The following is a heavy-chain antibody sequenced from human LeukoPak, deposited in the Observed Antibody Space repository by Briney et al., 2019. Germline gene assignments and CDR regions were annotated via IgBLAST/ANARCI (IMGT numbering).Heavy chain of an antibody. V-gene: IGHV3-53*01. CDR2: IYKDGKI. D-gene: IGHD2-21*01. Sequence: GGSLRLSCAASGFTISSTYMSWVRQAPGKGLEWVSVIYKDGKIYYIDSVKGRFTVSRDTSKNTLYLQMNSLRVEDTAVYYCASRHCSGGDCYFAGADPFDHWGQGTLVTVSS. CDR1: GFTISSTY. CDR3: ASRHCSGGDCYFAGADPFDH. J-gene: IGHJ4*02.